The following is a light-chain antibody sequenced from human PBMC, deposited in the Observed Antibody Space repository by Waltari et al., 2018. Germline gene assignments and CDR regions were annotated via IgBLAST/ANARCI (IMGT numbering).Light chain of an antibody. CDR3: QQLHSYPRA. CDR1: QALDNW. CDR2: GAS. J-gene: IGKJ4*01. Sequence: AIQVTQPPSSLSASVGDRVTITCRASQALDNWLAWYQQKPGKAPNLLIYGASVWESGVPSRFSGSGSGTDFTLTISSLQPEDFATYYCQQLHSYPRAFGGGTKVESK. V-gene: IGKV1-13*02.